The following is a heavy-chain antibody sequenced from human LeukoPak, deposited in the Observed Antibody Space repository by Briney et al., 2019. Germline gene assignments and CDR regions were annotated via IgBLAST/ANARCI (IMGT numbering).Heavy chain of an antibody. D-gene: IGHD1-26*01. J-gene: IGHJ4*02. V-gene: IGHV3-74*01. Sequence: PGGSLRLSCAASGFAFSNFWMHWVRQAPGRGLVWVSLINSDASSARYADSVKGRFTISRDNQDTVYLQMNSLRVEDTAVYYCVRGRVGGVDYWGQGTLVTVSS. CDR2: INSDASSA. CDR1: GFAFSNFW. CDR3: VRGRVGGVDY.